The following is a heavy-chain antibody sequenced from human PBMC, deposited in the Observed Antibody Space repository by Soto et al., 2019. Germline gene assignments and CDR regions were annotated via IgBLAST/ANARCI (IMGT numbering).Heavy chain of an antibody. D-gene: IGHD3-3*01. CDR2: INAGNGNT. J-gene: IGHJ6*03. V-gene: IGHV1-3*01. Sequence: QVQLVQSGAEVKKPGASVKVSCKASGYTFTSYAMHWVRQDPGQRLERMGWINAGNGNTKYSQKFQGRVTITRDTSASTAYMELSSLRSEDTAVYYCASGYDYWSGGAYMDGWGKGTTVTVSS. CDR1: GYTFTSYA. CDR3: ASGYDYWSGGAYMDG.